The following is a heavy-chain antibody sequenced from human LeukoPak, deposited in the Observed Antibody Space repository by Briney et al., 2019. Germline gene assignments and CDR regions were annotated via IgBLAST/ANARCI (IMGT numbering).Heavy chain of an antibody. CDR2: INHTGRT. CDR3: ARGFPPVGYYYYYMDV. CDR1: GGSFSNYY. V-gene: IGHV4-34*01. J-gene: IGHJ6*03. Sequence: SETLSLTCAVYGGSFSNYYWSWIRQPPGKGLEWIGEINHTGRTNYNPSLKSRVTISVDTSKNQFSLMLSSVTAADTAVFYCARGFPPVGYYYYYMDVWGKGTTVTVSS. D-gene: IGHD1-26*01.